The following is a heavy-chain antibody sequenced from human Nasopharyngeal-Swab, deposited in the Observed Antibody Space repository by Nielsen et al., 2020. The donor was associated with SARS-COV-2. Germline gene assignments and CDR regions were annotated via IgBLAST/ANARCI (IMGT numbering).Heavy chain of an antibody. Sequence: ASVKVSCKASGYTFTSDGISWVGQAPGQGREGTGGNSAYNGNTNYAQKLQGRVTMTTDTSTSTAYMELRSLRSDDTAVDYCASARIPVPDAFDIWGQGTMVTVSS. J-gene: IGHJ3*02. CDR2: NSAYNGNT. V-gene: IGHV1-18*01. CDR3: ASARIPVPDAFDI. D-gene: IGHD2-15*01. CDR1: GYTFTSDG.